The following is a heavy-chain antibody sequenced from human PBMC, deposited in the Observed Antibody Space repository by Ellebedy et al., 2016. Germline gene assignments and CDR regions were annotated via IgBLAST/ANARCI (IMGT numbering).Heavy chain of an antibody. CDR1: GFTFSSYW. J-gene: IGHJ6*02. Sequence: GGSLRLSCAASGFTFSSYWMHWVRQAPGKGLVWVSRINSDGSSTSYADSVKGRFTISRDNSKNTLYLQMNSLRAEDTAVYYCARVGYSGYDWRGYYYYGMDVWGQGTTVTVSS. CDR3: ARVGYSGYDWRGYYYYGMDV. CDR2: INSDGSST. D-gene: IGHD5-12*01. V-gene: IGHV3-74*01.